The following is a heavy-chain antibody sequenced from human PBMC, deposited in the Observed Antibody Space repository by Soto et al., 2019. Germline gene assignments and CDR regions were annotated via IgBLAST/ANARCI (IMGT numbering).Heavy chain of an antibody. V-gene: IGHV1-69*12. D-gene: IGHD3-22*01. CDR2: IIPIFGTA. Sequence: QVQRVQSGAEVKKPGSSVKVSCKAAGGTFSSYAISWVRQAPGQGLEWMGGIIPIFGTANYAQKFQGRVTLTADESNSTAYTELSSMRSEDTAVYYCARGPYNYYDSSGYYYQYNWFDPWGQGTLVTVSS. J-gene: IGHJ5*02. CDR1: GGTFSSYA. CDR3: ARGPYNYYDSSGYYYQYNWFDP.